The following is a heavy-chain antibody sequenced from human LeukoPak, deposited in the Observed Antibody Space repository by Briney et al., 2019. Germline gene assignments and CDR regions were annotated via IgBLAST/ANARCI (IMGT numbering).Heavy chain of an antibody. CDR1: GFTFTNYA. J-gene: IGHJ4*02. D-gene: IGHD5-18*01. CDR3: AKDSASYGRFDY. Sequence: PGGSLRLSCAASGFTFTNYAMSWVRQAPGRGLEWVSVISGSGSSIYYADSVKGRFTISRDDSKNTLYLQMNSLRAEDTAVYFCAKDSASYGRFDYWGQGTLVTVSS. V-gene: IGHV3-23*01. CDR2: ISGSGSSI.